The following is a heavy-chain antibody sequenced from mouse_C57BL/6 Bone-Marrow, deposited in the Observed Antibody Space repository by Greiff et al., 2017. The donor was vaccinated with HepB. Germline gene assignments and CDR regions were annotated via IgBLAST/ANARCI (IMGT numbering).Heavy chain of an antibody. CDR3: ARHYYGSSYDAMDY. CDR2: ISSGGSYT. V-gene: IGHV5-6*01. CDR1: GFTFSSYG. D-gene: IGHD1-1*01. J-gene: IGHJ4*01. Sequence: EVQGVESGGDLVKPGGSLKLSCAASGFTFSSYGMSWVRQTPDKRLEWVATISSGGSYTYYPDSVKGRFTISRDNAKNTLYLQMSSLQSEDTAMYYCARHYYGSSYDAMDYWGQGTSVTVSS.